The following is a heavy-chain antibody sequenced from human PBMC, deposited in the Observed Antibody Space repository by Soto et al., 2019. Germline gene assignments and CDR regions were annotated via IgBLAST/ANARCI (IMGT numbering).Heavy chain of an antibody. CDR2: ISYDGSDK. D-gene: IGHD6-19*01. Sequence: QVQLVASGGGVVQPGRSLRLSCAASGFTFSNYGMHWVRQAPGKGLEWVALISYDGSDKYYADSVKGLFNISRDNSKNTLYLQMDSMRAEDTAVYYCANEYSSGSYFRYFDLWGRGTLVTVSS. V-gene: IGHV3-30*18. CDR1: GFTFSNYG. CDR3: ANEYSSGSYFRYFDL. J-gene: IGHJ2*01.